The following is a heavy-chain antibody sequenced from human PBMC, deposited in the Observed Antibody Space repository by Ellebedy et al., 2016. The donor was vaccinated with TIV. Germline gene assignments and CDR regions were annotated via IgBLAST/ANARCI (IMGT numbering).Heavy chain of an antibody. D-gene: IGHD3-3*01. V-gene: IGHV3-21*05. J-gene: IGHJ6*02. CDR1: GFTFGRYA. CDR2: ISSSSSYT. Sequence: GESLKISCVASGFTFGRYAMTWVRQAPGKGLEWVSYISSSSSYTNYADSVKGRFTISRDNAKNSLYLQMNSLRAEDTAVYYCARGPHTIFGVVSYYYGMDVWGQGTTVTVSS. CDR3: ARGPHTIFGVVSYYYGMDV.